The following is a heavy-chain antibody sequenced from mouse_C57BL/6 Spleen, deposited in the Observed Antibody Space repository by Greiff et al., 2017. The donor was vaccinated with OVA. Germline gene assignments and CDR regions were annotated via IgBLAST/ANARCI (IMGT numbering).Heavy chain of an antibody. Sequence: QVQLQQSGAELVRPGTSVKVSCKASGYAFTNYLIEWVKQRPGQGLEWIGVINPGSGGTNYNEEFKGKATLTADKSSSTAYMQLSSLTSEDSAVYFCARSTDYWGQGTTLTVSS. CDR1: GYAFTNYL. J-gene: IGHJ2*01. CDR2: INPGSGGT. CDR3: ARSTDY. V-gene: IGHV1-54*01.